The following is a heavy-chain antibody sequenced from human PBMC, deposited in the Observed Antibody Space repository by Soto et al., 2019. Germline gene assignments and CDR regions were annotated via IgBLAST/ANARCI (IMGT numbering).Heavy chain of an antibody. Sequence: QLQLQESGPRLVKPSETLSLTCTVSGGSISNSSYLWGWIRQPPGKGLQWIGSVSYSGSTYYNPALRSRVTTSVDTSKTQSSLRLSSVTAADTAVYYCSRIAVSGPITGFDYWGQGALVTVSS. CDR1: GGSISNSSYL. CDR3: SRIAVSGPITGFDY. D-gene: IGHD6-19*01. CDR2: VSYSGST. V-gene: IGHV4-39*01. J-gene: IGHJ4*02.